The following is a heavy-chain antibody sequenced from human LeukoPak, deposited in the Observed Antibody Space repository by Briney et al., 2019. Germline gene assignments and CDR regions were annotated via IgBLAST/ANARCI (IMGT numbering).Heavy chain of an antibody. D-gene: IGHD3-10*01. V-gene: IGHV3-30*04. CDR2: ISYDGSNK. Sequence: PGGSLRLSCAASGFTFSSYAMHWVRQAPGKGLEWVAVISYDGSNKYYADSVKGRFTISRDNSKNTLYLQMNSLRAEDTAVYYCSRDVGSYHNYYYYMDVWGKGDPVTVSS. J-gene: IGHJ6*03. CDR3: SRDVGSYHNYYYYMDV. CDR1: GFTFSSYA.